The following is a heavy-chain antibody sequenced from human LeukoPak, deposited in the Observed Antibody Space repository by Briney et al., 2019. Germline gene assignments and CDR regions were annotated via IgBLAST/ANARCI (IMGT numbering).Heavy chain of an antibody. D-gene: IGHD6-13*01. CDR1: RFTFSSYS. V-gene: IGHV3-21*01. CDR2: ISSSSSYV. Sequence: AGGSLRLSCAASRFTFSSYSMNWVRQAPGKGLEWVSSISSSSSYVYYADSVKGRFTISRDNAKNSLYLQMNSLRAEDTAVYYCARDKIAAAGTDYYYAMDVWGRGTTVTVSS. CDR3: ARDKIAAAGTDYYYAMDV. J-gene: IGHJ6*02.